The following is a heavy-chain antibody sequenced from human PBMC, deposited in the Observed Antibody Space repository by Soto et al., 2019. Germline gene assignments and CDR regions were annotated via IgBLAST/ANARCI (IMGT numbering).Heavy chain of an antibody. Sequence: SETLSLTCPIPGGSITSYFWSWIRQPPGKGLEWIGYIYYSESTNYNPSLKSRVTISVDTSKNQFSLKLSSVTAAGTAVYYCARDRGLGSGWYGWFDPWGQGTQVT. CDR3: ARDRGLGSGWYGWFDP. D-gene: IGHD6-19*01. V-gene: IGHV4-59*01. J-gene: IGHJ5*02. CDR1: GGSITSYF. CDR2: IYYSEST.